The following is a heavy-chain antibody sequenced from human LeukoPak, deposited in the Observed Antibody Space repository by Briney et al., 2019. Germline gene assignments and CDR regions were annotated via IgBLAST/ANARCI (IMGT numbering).Heavy chain of an antibody. CDR3: ASFGGRSDFGVVITDAFDI. J-gene: IGHJ3*02. D-gene: IGHD3-3*01. Sequence: SETLSLTCAVYGVSFCGYYWSWIPQPPGKGLECIGEINHSGSPNDNPSLKSPVTISVDTSKNQFSLKLSSVTAADTAVYYCASFGGRSDFGVVITDAFDIWGQGTMVTVSS. V-gene: IGHV4-34*01. CDR1: GVSFCGYY. CDR2: INHSGSP.